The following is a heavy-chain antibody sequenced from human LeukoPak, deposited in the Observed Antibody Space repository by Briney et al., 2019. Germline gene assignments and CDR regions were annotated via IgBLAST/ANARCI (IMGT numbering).Heavy chain of an antibody. CDR2: INHSGST. V-gene: IGHV4-34*01. J-gene: IGHJ6*03. CDR3: AKTRSYYYCYMDV. CDR1: GGSFSGYY. Sequence: KPSETLSLTCAVYGGSFSGYYWSWIRQPPGKGLEWIGEINHSGSTNYNPSLKSRVTISVDTSKNQFSLKLSSVTAADTAVYYCAKTRSYYYCYMDVWGKGTKVTVSS.